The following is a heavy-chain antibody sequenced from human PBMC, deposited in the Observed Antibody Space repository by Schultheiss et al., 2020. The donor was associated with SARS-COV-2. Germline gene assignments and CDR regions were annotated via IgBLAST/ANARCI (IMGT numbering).Heavy chain of an antibody. CDR2: IWYDGSNK. Sequence: GGSLRLSCAASGFTFSNYGMHWVRQAPGKGLEWVAVIWYDGSNKYYADSVKGRFTISRDNSKNTLYLQMNSLRAEDTAVYYCARDVDTAVFDYYYGMDVWGLGTTVTVSS. V-gene: IGHV3-33*01. J-gene: IGHJ6*02. CDR1: GFTFSNYG. CDR3: ARDVDTAVFDYYYGMDV. D-gene: IGHD5-18*01.